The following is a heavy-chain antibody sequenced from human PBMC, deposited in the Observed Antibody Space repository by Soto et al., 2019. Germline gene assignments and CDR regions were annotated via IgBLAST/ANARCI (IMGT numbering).Heavy chain of an antibody. Sequence: PGGSLRLSCAASGFTFSSYAMHWVRQAPGKGLEWVAVISYDGSNKYYADSVKGRFTISRDNSKNTLYLQMNSLRVDDTAVYYCVASSGRLVASPWGQGTLVTVSS. J-gene: IGHJ5*02. CDR2: ISYDGSNK. CDR1: GFTFSSYA. CDR3: VASSGRLVASP. D-gene: IGHD5-12*01. V-gene: IGHV3-30*14.